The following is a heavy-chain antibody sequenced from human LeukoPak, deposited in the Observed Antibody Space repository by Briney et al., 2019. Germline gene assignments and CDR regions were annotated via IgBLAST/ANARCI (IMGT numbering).Heavy chain of an antibody. D-gene: IGHD6-19*01. CDR1: GGSIRNYY. CDR3: ARDRTSSSGWYGRFDP. CDR2: IYYSGST. V-gene: IGHV4-31*03. J-gene: IGHJ5*02. Sequence: KASETLSLTCTVSGGSIRNYYWSWIRQHPGKGLEWIGYIYYSGSTYYNPSLKSRVTISVDTSKNQFSLKLSSVTAADTAVYYCARDRTSSSGWYGRFDPWGQGTLVTVSS.